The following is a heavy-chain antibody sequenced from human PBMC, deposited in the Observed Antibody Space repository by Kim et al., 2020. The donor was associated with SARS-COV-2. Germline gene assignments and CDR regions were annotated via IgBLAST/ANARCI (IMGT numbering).Heavy chain of an antibody. CDR1: GFTFSSYE. V-gene: IGHV3-48*03. J-gene: IGHJ4*02. CDR2: ISSSGSTI. Sequence: GGSLRLSCAASGFTFSSYEMNWVRQAPGKGLEWVSYISSSGSTIYYADSVKGRFTISRDNAKNSLYLQMNSLRAEDTAVYYCARDLPYGGNPFDYWGQGTLVTVSS. D-gene: IGHD4-17*01. CDR3: ARDLPYGGNPFDY.